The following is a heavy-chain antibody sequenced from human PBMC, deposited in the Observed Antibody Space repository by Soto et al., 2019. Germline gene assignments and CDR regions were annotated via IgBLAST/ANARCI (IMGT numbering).Heavy chain of an antibody. V-gene: IGHV5-51*01. Sequence: PGESLKISCKGSGYSLTSYWIGWVRQMPGKGLEWMGIIYPGDSDTRYSPSFQGQVTISADKSISTAYLQWSSLKASDTAMYYFARSYSSSSAAGYFDYWGQGTLVTVSS. CDR2: IYPGDSDT. CDR1: GYSLTSYW. D-gene: IGHD6-6*01. J-gene: IGHJ4*02. CDR3: ARSYSSSSAAGYFDY.